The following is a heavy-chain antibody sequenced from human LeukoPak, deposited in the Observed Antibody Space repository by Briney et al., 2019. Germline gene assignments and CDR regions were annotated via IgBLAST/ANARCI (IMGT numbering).Heavy chain of an antibody. CDR3: ARLMPITRTTDYFDY. D-gene: IGHD1-7*01. J-gene: IGHJ4*02. CDR2: ISTSGST. V-gene: IGHV4-4*09. Sequence: SETLSLTCTVSGASISSHYRSLIRQPPGKGLEYIGYISTSGSTNYNPSLKSRVTISVDTSKNQFSLKLRSVTAADTAIYYCARLMPITRTTDYFDYWGQGALVTVSS. CDR1: GASISSHY.